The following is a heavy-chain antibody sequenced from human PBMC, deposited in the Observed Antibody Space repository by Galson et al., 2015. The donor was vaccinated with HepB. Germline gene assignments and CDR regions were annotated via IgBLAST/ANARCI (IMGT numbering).Heavy chain of an antibody. J-gene: IGHJ6*02. Sequence: SVKVSCKASGYTSTSYAMHWVRQAPGQRLEWMGWINAGNGNTKYSQKFQGRVTITRDTSASTAYMELSSLRSEDTAVYYCARGGGGDTYYYYGMDVWGQGTTVTVSS. CDR3: ARGGGGDTYYYYGMDV. D-gene: IGHD2-21*02. CDR2: INAGNGNT. V-gene: IGHV1-3*01. CDR1: GYTSTSYA.